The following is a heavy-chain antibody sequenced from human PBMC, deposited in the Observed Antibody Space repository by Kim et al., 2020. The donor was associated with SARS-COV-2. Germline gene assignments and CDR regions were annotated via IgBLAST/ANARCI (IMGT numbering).Heavy chain of an antibody. J-gene: IGHJ4*02. D-gene: IGHD2-2*01. Sequence: QTFQGRFTMTRDTSISTAYMELSRLRSDDTAVYYCARALVVVPAVPFDYWGQGTLVTVSS. CDR3: ARALVVVPAVPFDY. V-gene: IGHV1-2*02.